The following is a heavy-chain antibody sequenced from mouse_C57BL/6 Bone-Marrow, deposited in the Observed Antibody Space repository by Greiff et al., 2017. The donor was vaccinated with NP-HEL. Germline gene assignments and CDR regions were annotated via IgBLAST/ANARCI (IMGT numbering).Heavy chain of an antibody. V-gene: IGHV6-6*01. CDR2: IRNKANNHAT. D-gene: IGHD2-3*01. Sequence: EVMLVESGGGLVQPGGSMKLSCAASGFTFSDAWMDWVRQSPEKGLEWVAEIRNKANNHATYYAESVKGRFTISRDDSKSSVYLQMNSFRAEDTGIYYCTSTYDGYYVGFAYWGQGTLVTVSA. J-gene: IGHJ3*01. CDR1: GFTFSDAW. CDR3: TSTYDGYYVGFAY.